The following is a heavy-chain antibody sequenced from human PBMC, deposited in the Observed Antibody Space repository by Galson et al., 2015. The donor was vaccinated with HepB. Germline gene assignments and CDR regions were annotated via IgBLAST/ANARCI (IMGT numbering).Heavy chain of an antibody. Sequence: SVKVSCKASGGTFSSYSITWVRQAPGHGLEWMGRIIPMFGTEKYAQKFQGRVTITADASTSTAYMELSSLRSDDTAVYYCATIREDLCISTSCPSDLWGQGTLVTVSS. CDR1: GGTFSSYS. J-gene: IGHJ4*02. V-gene: IGHV1-69*13. D-gene: IGHD2-2*01. CDR3: ATIREDLCISTSCPSDL. CDR2: IIPMFGTE.